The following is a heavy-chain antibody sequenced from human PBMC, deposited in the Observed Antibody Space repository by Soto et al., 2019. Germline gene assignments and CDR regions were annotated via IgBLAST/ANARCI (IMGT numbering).Heavy chain of an antibody. J-gene: IGHJ6*02. V-gene: IGHV1-18*01. CDR1: GYTFTSYG. CDR3: ATKRITIFGVVIISGLDGYYGMDV. CDR2: ISAYNGNT. Sequence: ASVKVSCKASGYTFTSYGIRWVRQAPGQGLEWMGWISAYNGNTNYAQKLQGRVTMTRDTSTSTVYMELSSLRSEDTAVYYCATKRITIFGVVIISGLDGYYGMDVWGQGTTVTVSS. D-gene: IGHD3-3*01.